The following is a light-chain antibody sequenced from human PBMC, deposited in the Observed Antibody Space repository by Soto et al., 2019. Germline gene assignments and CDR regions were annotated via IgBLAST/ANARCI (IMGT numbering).Light chain of an antibody. CDR1: QSVSSN. Sequence: EMVMTQSPATLSVSPGERATLSCWASQSVSSNLAWYQQKPGQAPRLLIYDASTRATGIPARFSGSGSGTEFTLTINNLQSEDFAVYDCQQYNDWWTFGQGTKVEIK. J-gene: IGKJ1*01. CDR3: QQYNDWWT. CDR2: DAS. V-gene: IGKV3-15*01.